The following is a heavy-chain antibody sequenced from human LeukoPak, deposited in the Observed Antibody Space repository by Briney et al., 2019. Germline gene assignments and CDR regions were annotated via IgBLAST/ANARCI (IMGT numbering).Heavy chain of an antibody. V-gene: IGHV3-74*01. Sequence: YPGGSLRLSCAASGFIFNKYWMHWVRQAPGKGLVWVSHINSDGSSTKYADSVKGRFTISRDNAKDTLYLQMNSLRAEDTAVYYCARDNDYGAYYFDYWGQGTLVTVSS. D-gene: IGHD4-17*01. J-gene: IGHJ4*02. CDR1: GFIFNKYW. CDR3: ARDNDYGAYYFDY. CDR2: INSDGSST.